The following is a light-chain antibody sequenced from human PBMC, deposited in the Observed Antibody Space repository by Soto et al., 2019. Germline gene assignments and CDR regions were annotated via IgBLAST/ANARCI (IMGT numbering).Light chain of an antibody. CDR2: DVS. J-gene: IGLJ1*01. V-gene: IGLV2-14*01. Sequence: QSVLTQPASVSGSPGQSITISCTGTSSDVGGYKYVSWYQQHPGEAPKLMIYDVSNRSSGVSNRFSGSKSGNTASLTISGLQAEDEADYYCSSYTSSSTRVFGTGTKLTVL. CDR3: SSYTSSSTRV. CDR1: SSDVGGYKY.